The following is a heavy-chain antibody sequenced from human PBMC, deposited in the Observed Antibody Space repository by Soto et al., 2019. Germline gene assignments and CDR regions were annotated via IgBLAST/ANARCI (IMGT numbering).Heavy chain of an antibody. Sequence: SSVKVSCKASGYTFPVYEINWVRQATGQGLEWMGWMNPNRGNTFYAQKFQGRVTMTRNTSIRTAYMELRSLRSEDTALYYCARVPTVTFHWGQGTLVTVSS. CDR3: ARVPTVTFH. V-gene: IGHV1-8*01. D-gene: IGHD4-4*01. CDR1: GYTFPVYE. CDR2: MNPNRGNT. J-gene: IGHJ4*02.